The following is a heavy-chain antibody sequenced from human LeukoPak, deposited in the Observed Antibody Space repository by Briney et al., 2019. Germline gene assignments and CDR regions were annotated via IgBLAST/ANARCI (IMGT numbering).Heavy chain of an antibody. J-gene: IGHJ4*02. V-gene: IGHV4-59*01. D-gene: IGHD3-22*01. Sequence: SETLSLTCTVSGGSISSYYWSWIRQPPGKGLEWIGYIYYSGSTNYNPSLKSRVTISVDTSKNQFSLKLSSVTAADTAVYYCAGGGPGGLDYYYDSNGYYSDYWGQGTLVTVSS. CDR1: GGSISSYY. CDR2: IYYSGST. CDR3: AGGGPGGLDYYYDSNGYYSDY.